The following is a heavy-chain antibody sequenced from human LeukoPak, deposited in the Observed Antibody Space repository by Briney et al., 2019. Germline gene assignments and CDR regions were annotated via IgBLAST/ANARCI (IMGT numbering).Heavy chain of an antibody. V-gene: IGHV3-7*01. CDR3: ARDLVGATTYYYYGMDV. J-gene: IGHJ6*02. Sequence: GGTLRLSCGASGFAFGKYCISWVRHAPGKGLEWVANIKLDGSEKNYVDSVKGRFTISRDNTKNSLYLQMNSLRAEDTAVYYCARDLVGATTYYYYGMDVWGQGTTVTVSS. D-gene: IGHD1-26*01. CDR1: GFAFGKYC. CDR2: IKLDGSEK.